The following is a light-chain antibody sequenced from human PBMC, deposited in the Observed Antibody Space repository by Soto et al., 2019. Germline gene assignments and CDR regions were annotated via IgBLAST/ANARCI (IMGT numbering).Light chain of an antibody. J-gene: IGLJ1*01. CDR1: SSDIGGSTY. CDR3: YSSRSSSSTFYV. CDR2: GVN. Sequence: QSALTQPASVSGSPGQSITISCAGTSSDIGGSTYVSWYQQHPGKAPKLKIYGVNNRPSGVSNRFSGSKSGNTASLTISGLQAEDEADYFCYSSRSSSSTFYVFGTGTKLTVL. V-gene: IGLV2-14*03.